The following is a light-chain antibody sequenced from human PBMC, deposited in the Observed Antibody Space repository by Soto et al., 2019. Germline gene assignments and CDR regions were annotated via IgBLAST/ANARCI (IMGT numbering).Light chain of an antibody. CDR3: QQYYSLPLT. Sequence: DIVMTQSPDSLAVSLGERATINCKSSQSVLYSSNNKNYLAWYQQKPGQPPKLLIYWASTRESGVPDRFSGSGSGTDFTLTISSLQAEDVAVYYCQQYYSLPLTFGPGTKVDIK. CDR1: QSVLYSSNNKNY. V-gene: IGKV4-1*01. CDR2: WAS. J-gene: IGKJ3*01.